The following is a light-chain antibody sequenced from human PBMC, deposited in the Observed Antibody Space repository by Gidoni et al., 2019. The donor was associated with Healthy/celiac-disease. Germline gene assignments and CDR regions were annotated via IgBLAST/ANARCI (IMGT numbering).Light chain of an antibody. CDR2: AAS. J-gene: IGKJ2*01. CDR1: QSISSY. Sequence: DIQMTQSPSSLSASVGDRVTIPCRASQSISSYLNWYQQKPGKAPKLLIYAASSLQSGVPSRFSGSGSGTDFTLTISSLQPEDFATYYCQQSYSTPRTFGQETKLEIK. CDR3: QQSYSTPRT. V-gene: IGKV1-39*01.